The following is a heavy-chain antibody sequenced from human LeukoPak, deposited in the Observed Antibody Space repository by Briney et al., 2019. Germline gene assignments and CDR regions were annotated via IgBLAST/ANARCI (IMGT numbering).Heavy chain of an antibody. J-gene: IGHJ4*02. D-gene: IGHD3-22*01. Sequence: ASVKVSCKASGYTFTGYYMHWVRQAPGQGLEWMGWINPNSGGTNYAQKFQGRVTMTRDTSISTAYMELSRLRFDDTAVYYCAVRGYYYDSSGQYYFDYWGQGTLVTVSS. CDR2: INPNSGGT. CDR3: AVRGYYYDSSGQYYFDY. CDR1: GYTFTGYY. V-gene: IGHV1-2*02.